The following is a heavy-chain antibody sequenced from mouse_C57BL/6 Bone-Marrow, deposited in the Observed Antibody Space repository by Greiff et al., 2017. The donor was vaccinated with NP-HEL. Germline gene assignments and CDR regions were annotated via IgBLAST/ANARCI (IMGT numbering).Heavy chain of an antibody. V-gene: IGHV1-76*01. CDR3: ARYPFVTTVVATEGAMDY. J-gene: IGHJ4*01. D-gene: IGHD1-1*01. CDR1: GYTFTDYY. CDR2: IYPGSGNT. Sequence: VQLQQSGAELVRPGASVKLSCKASGYTFTDYYINWVKQRPGQGLEWIARIYPGSGNTYYNEKFKGKATLTAEKSSSTAYMQLSSLTSEDSAVYFCARYPFVTTVVATEGAMDYWGQGTSVTVSS.